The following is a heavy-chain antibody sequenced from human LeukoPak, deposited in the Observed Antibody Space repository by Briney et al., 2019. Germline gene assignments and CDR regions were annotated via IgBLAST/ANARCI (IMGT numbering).Heavy chain of an antibody. Sequence: PGGSLRLACAASGFTFSNHWMSWVRQAPGKGLEWVASITPDGSGDDYMDSVKGRFTVSRDNAENSLYLQMNSLGAEDAAIYYCARLMGTVTTYDYWGQGTLVTVSS. CDR1: GFTFSNHW. J-gene: IGHJ4*02. D-gene: IGHD1-7*01. CDR2: ITPDGSGD. V-gene: IGHV3-7*01. CDR3: ARLMGTVTTYDY.